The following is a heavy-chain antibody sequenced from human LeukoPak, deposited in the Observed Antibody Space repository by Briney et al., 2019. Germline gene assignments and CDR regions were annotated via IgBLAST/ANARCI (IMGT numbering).Heavy chain of an antibody. CDR1: GGSISSYY. D-gene: IGHD5-18*01. Sequence: ASETLSLTCTVSGGSISSYYWSWIRQPPGKGLEWIGYIYYSGSTNYNPSLKSRVTISVDTSKNQFSPKLSSVTAADTAVYYCARHFGRGYSYGYDYWGQGTLVTVSS. J-gene: IGHJ4*02. CDR2: IYYSGST. CDR3: ARHFGRGYSYGYDY. V-gene: IGHV4-59*08.